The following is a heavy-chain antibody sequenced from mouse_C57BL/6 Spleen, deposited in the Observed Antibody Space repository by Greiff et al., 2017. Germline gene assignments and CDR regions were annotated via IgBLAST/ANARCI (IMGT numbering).Heavy chain of an antibody. Sequence: VQLQQSGPELVKPGASVKISCKASGYAFSSSWMNWVKQRPGQGLEWIGRIYPGDGDTNYNGKFKGKATLTADKSSSTAYMQLSSLTSEDSAVYFCARSSLRYLDYWGQGTTLTGSS. D-gene: IGHD1-1*01. J-gene: IGHJ2*01. CDR3: ARSSLRYLDY. V-gene: IGHV1-82*01. CDR1: GYAFSSSW. CDR2: IYPGDGDT.